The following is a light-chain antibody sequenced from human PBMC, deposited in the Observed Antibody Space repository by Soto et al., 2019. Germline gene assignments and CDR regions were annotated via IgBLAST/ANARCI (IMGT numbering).Light chain of an antibody. J-gene: IGKJ4*01. CDR1: QGISNF. Sequence: DIQMTQSPSSLSASVGDRVTITCRASQGISNFLPWYQQRPGKVPKVLIYAASTLQSGVPSRFSGSGSGTDFTLTISSLQPEDVATYYCQKYNSAPSLTFGGGTKGEIK. CDR3: QKYNSAPSLT. CDR2: AAS. V-gene: IGKV1-27*01.